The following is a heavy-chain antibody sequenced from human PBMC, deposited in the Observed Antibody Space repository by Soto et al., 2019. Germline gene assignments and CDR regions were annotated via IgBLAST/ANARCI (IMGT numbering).Heavy chain of an antibody. D-gene: IGHD2-2*01. V-gene: IGHV1-69*01. CDR1: GGTFSIYA. CDR3: ARSRVQPADLPSHFDS. Sequence: QVQLVQSGAEVKRPGSAVRVSCVASGGTFSIYAINWVRQAPGHGLEWMGGINTIFGTTNYAHQFQGRVTITADGSTSTAYMDLSGLRSEDTALYFCARSRVQPADLPSHFDSWGQGTLVTVSS. CDR2: INTIFGTT. J-gene: IGHJ4*02.